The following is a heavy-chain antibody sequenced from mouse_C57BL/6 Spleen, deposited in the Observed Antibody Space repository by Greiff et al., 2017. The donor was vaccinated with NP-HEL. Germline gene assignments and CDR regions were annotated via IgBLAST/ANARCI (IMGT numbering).Heavy chain of an antibody. D-gene: IGHD1-1*01. V-gene: IGHV1-53*01. Sequence: VQLQQPGTELVKPGASVKLSCKASGYTFTSYWMHWVKQRPGQGLEWIGNINPSNGGTNYNEKFKSKATLTVDKSSSTAYMQLSSLTSEDSAVYYCARQGTTVVATWDFDYWGQGTTLTVSS. CDR3: ARQGTTVVATWDFDY. J-gene: IGHJ2*01. CDR2: INPSNGGT. CDR1: GYTFTSYW.